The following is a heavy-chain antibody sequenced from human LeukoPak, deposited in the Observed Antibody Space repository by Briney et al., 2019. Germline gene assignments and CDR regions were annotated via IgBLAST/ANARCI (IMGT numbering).Heavy chain of an antibody. Sequence: PSETLSLTCAVYGGSFSGYYWSWIRQPPGKGLEWIGEINHSGSTNYNPSLKSRVTISVDTSKNQFSLKLSSVTAADTAVYYCARGRITGTSPLGCWGQGTLVTVSS. CDR2: INHSGST. D-gene: IGHD1-7*01. J-gene: IGHJ4*02. CDR1: GGSFSGYY. V-gene: IGHV4-34*01. CDR3: ARGRITGTSPLGC.